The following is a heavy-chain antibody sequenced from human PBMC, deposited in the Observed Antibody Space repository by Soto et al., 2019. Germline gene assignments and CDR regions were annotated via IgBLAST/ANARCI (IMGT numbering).Heavy chain of an antibody. Sequence: QLQLQESGPGLVKPSETLSLTCTVSGGSISSSSYYWGWIRQPPGKGLEWIGSIYYSGSTYYNPSLKSRVTIAVDTSKNQFSLKLSSVTAADTAVYYCASSGWWYFDYWGQGTLVTVSS. CDR1: GGSISSSSYY. V-gene: IGHV4-39*01. CDR3: ASSGWWYFDY. CDR2: IYYSGST. D-gene: IGHD6-19*01. J-gene: IGHJ4*02.